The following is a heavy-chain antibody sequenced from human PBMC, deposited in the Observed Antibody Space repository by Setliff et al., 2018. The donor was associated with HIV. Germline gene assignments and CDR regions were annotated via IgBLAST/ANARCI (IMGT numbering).Heavy chain of an antibody. CDR3: AHILQDPPSHFYYYFYMDV. J-gene: IGHJ6*03. Sequence: SGPTLVNPTQTLTLTCTFSGFSLSTSGVCVGWIRQPPGKALEWLALIYWDDDKRYSPSLKSRLTITKDTSKNRVVLTMTNMDPVDTATYYYAHILQDPPSHFYYYFYMDVWGKGTTVTVS. CDR1: GFSLSTSGVC. CDR2: IYWDDDK. D-gene: IGHD3-3*02. V-gene: IGHV2-5*02.